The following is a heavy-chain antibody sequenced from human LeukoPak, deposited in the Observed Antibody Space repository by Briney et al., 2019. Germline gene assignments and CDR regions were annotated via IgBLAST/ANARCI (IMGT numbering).Heavy chain of an antibody. V-gene: IGHV3-74*01. CDR2: INSDGSST. D-gene: IGHD6-19*01. CDR1: GFTFSSYW. J-gene: IGHJ4*02. Sequence: GGSLRLSCAASGFTFSSYWMHWVRQAPGKGLVWVSRINSDGSSTSYADSVKGRFTISRDNAKNSLYLQMNSLGAEDTAVYYCARGYSGWNIDYWGQGTLVTVSS. CDR3: ARGYSGWNIDY.